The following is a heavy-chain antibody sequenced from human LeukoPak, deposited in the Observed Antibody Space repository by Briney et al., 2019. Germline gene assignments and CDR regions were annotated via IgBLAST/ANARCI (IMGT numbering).Heavy chain of an antibody. J-gene: IGHJ5*02. D-gene: IGHD4-23*01. CDR3: AIKLRRYNWFDP. Sequence: SVKVSCKASGGTFSSYAISWVRQAPGQGLEWMGGIIPIFGTANYAQKFQGRVTITADESTSTAYMELSSLRSEDTAVYYCAIKLRRYNWFDPWGQGTLVTVSS. CDR2: IIPIFGTA. CDR1: GGTFSSYA. V-gene: IGHV1-69*01.